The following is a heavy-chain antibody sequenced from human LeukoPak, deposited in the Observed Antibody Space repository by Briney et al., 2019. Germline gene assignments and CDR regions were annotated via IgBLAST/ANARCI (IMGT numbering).Heavy chain of an antibody. CDR3: ARGYCSGGSCYPTPFDY. CDR2: IYYSGST. J-gene: IGHJ4*02. CDR1: GGSISSYY. D-gene: IGHD2-15*01. V-gene: IGHV4-59*01. Sequence: SETLPLTCTVSGGSISSYYWSWIRQPPGKGLEWIGYIYYSGSTNYNPSLKSRVTISVDTSKNQFSLKLSSVTAADTAVYYCARGYCSGGSCYPTPFDYWGQGTLVTVSS.